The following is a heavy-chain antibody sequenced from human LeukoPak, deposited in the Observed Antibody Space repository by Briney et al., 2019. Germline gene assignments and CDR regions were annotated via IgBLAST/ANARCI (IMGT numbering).Heavy chain of an antibody. J-gene: IGHJ4*02. CDR3: AAGYCSGGSCLTTDY. Sequence: GGSLRLSCAASGFTFNNYSVNWVRQAPGKGLEWVSYISSSSTTKYYADSVMGRFTISRDNAKNLVYLQMNSLRAEDTAVYYCAAGYCSGGSCLTTDYWGQGTLVTVSS. CDR1: GFTFNNYS. CDR2: ISSSSTTK. D-gene: IGHD2-15*01. V-gene: IGHV3-48*04.